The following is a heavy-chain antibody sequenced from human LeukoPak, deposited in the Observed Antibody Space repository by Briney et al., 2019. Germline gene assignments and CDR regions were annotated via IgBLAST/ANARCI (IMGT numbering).Heavy chain of an antibody. CDR3: ARLSADSSSSRGFDY. Sequence: PSETLSLTCTVSGASISSYYWTWIRQPAGKGLEWIGRIYTSGSTNYNPSLKSRVAMSVDASKNQFSLKLSSVTAADTAVYYCARLSADSSSSRGFDYWGQGTLVTVSS. J-gene: IGHJ4*02. CDR2: IYTSGST. V-gene: IGHV4-4*07. CDR1: GASISSYY. D-gene: IGHD2-2*01.